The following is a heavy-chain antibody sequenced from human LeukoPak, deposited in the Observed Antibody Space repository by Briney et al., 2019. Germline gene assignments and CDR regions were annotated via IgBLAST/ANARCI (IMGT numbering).Heavy chain of an antibody. CDR3: ASMIDDWYFDL. V-gene: IGHV4-30-4*08. CDR1: GGSISSGDYY. D-gene: IGHD3-22*01. J-gene: IGHJ2*01. Sequence: KPSQILSLTCTVSGGSISSGDYYWSWIRQPPGKGLEWIGYIYYSGSTNYNPSLKSRVTISVDTSKNQFSLKLSSVTAADTAVYYCASMIDDWYFDLWGRGTLVTVTS. CDR2: IYYSGST.